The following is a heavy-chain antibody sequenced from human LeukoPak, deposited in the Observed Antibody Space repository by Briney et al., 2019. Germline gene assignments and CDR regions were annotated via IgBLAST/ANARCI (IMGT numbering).Heavy chain of an antibody. CDR2: INPNSGAT. V-gene: IGHV1-2*02. CDR3: ARYYYGSGSYYNSLNY. Sequence: GASVKVSCKTSGYTFIGYYMHWVRQAPGQGLEWMGWINPNSGATNYAQKFQDRVTMTRDTPISTAYMELSRLRSDDTAVYYCARYYYGSGSYYNSLNYWGQGTQVTVSS. CDR1: GYTFIGYY. D-gene: IGHD3-10*01. J-gene: IGHJ4*02.